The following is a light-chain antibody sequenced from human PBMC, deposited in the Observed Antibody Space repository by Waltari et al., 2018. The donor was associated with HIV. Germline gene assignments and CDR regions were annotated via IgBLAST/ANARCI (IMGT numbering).Light chain of an antibody. CDR2: AAS. V-gene: IGKV1-9*01. CDR3: QQLGT. J-gene: IGKJ3*01. Sequence: DIQLTQSPSYLSASVGDRVTVTCRAREGINNYLAWYQQKPGTAPKLLVYAASTLQNGVPSRFSGRGSGTEFTLTIDSLQPEDVATYYCQQLGTFGPGTTVDIK. CDR1: EGINNY.